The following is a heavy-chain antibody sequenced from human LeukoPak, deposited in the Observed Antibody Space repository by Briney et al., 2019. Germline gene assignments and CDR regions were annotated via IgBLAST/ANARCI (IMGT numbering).Heavy chain of an antibody. CDR2: INHSGST. D-gene: IGHD3-10*01. J-gene: IGHJ6*03. CDR1: GGSFSGYY. Sequence: SETLSLTCAVYGGSFSGYYWSWIRQPPGKGLEWIGEINHSGSTNYNPSLKSRVTISVDTSKNQFSLKLSSVTAADTAVYYCARHRGGSGSYYRIRYYYYMDVWGNGTTVTISS. CDR3: ARHRGGSGSYYRIRYYYYMDV. V-gene: IGHV4-34*01.